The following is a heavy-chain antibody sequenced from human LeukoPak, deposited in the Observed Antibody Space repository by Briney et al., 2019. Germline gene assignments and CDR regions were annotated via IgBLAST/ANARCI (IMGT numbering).Heavy chain of an antibody. D-gene: IGHD1-26*01. Sequence: SETLSLTCTVSSDSISTSTYYWGWIRQPPGKGLEWVGSIYSSGHTYYSPPLQNRVTISVDTSKNQFSLKLSSVTAADTAIYYCARHRSPGVGATEYWGQGTLSPSPQ. CDR2: IYSSGHT. J-gene: IGHJ4*02. CDR3: ARHRSPGVGATEY. CDR1: SDSISTSTYY. V-gene: IGHV4-39*01.